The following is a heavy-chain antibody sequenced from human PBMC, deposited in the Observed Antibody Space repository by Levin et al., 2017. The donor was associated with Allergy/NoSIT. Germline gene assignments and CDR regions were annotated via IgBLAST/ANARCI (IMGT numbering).Heavy chain of an antibody. CDR1: GYTFTGYY. CDR2: INPNSGGT. J-gene: IGHJ4*02. Sequence: GESLKISCKASGYTFTGYYMHWVRQAPGQGLEWMGWINPNSGGTNYTQKFQGRVTMTRDTSISTVYMELSRLRSDDAAVYYCARALGTTNWPTLGDYWGQGTLVTVSS. D-gene: IGHD7-27*01. CDR3: ARALGTTNWPTLGDY. V-gene: IGHV1-2*02.